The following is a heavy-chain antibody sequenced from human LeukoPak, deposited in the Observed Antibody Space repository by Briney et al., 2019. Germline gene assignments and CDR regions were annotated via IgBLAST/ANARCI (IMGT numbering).Heavy chain of an antibody. CDR1: GGSISSYY. Sequence: PSETLSLTCTVSGGSISSYYWSWIRQPPGKGLEWIGYIYYSGSTNYNPSLKSRVTISVDTSKNQFSLKLSSVTAADTAVYYCASAIYDYVWGSYCSGYYFDYWGQGTLVTVSS. CDR3: ASAIYDYVWGSYCSGYYFDY. D-gene: IGHD3-16*02. V-gene: IGHV4-59*01. J-gene: IGHJ4*02. CDR2: IYYSGST.